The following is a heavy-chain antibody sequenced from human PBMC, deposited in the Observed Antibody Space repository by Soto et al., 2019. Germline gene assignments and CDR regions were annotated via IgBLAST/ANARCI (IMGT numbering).Heavy chain of an antibody. Sequence: SEPLSLTGAVANFAVSSCYYCGFSREPPVKCLEWIATIYHTGHTYYNPSLKSRVTISVDTSENQFSLKLRSVTAADTAFYYWARVLGEFRLPGSLDCEFWGQGALVTVSA. D-gene: IGHD3-16*01. V-gene: IGHV4-38-2*01. CDR3: ARVLGEFRLPGSLDCEF. CDR1: NFAVSSCYY. CDR2: IYHTGHT. J-gene: IGHJ4*02.